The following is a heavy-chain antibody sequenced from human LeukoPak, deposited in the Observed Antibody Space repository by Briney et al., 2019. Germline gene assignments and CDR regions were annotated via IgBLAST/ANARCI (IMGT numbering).Heavy chain of an antibody. J-gene: IGHJ4*02. CDR2: IVPIFGTA. V-gene: IGHV1-69*13. Sequence: SVKLSCKPSGGTFSSYSISWVRQAPGHRLEWMGGIVPIFGTANYAQKFQGRVTITADESTSTAYMELSSLRSEDTAVYYGASYGITPVTPSYWGQGTLVTVSS. CDR3: ASYGITPVTPSY. CDR1: GGTFSSYS. D-gene: IGHD4-17*01.